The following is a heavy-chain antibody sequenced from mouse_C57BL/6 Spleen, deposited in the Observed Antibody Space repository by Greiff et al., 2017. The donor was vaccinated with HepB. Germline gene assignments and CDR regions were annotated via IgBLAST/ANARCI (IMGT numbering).Heavy chain of an antibody. V-gene: IGHV1-81*01. CDR2: IYPRSGNT. Sequence: ESGAELARPGASVKLSCKASGYTFTSYGISWVKQRTGQGLEWIGEIYPRSGNTYYNEKFKGKATLTADKSSSTAYMELRSLTSEDSAVYFCARSRELGPPFDYWGQGTTLTVSS. CDR1: GYTFTSYG. CDR3: ARSRELGPPFDY. D-gene: IGHD4-1*01. J-gene: IGHJ2*01.